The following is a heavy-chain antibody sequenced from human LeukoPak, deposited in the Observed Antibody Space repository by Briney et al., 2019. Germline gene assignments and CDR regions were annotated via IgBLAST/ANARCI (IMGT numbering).Heavy chain of an antibody. D-gene: IGHD3-10*01. CDR3: AKERTHASGAPAYYYYYMDV. V-gene: IGHV3-53*05. CDR2: IYSGGST. CDR1: GSTVSSNY. Sequence: GGSLRLSCAASGSTVSSNYMSWVRQAPGKGLEWVSVIYSGGSTYYADSVKGRSTISRDNSKNTLYLQMNSLRADDTAFYFCAKERTHASGAPAYYYYYMDVWGKGTTVTVSS. J-gene: IGHJ6*03.